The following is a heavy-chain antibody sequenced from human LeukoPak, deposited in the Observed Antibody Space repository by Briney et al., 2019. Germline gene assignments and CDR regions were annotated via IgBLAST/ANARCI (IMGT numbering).Heavy chain of an antibody. V-gene: IGHV5-51*01. CDR1: GYSFTSYW. CDR3: ARRAKAYCGGDCSLASDY. J-gene: IGHJ4*02. CDR2: IYPGDSDT. Sequence: GESLKISCKGSGYSFTSYWIAWVRQMPGKGLEWMGIIYPGDSDTRYSPSFQGQVTISADNSISTAYLQWSSLKASDTAMYYCARRAKAYCGGDCSLASDYWGQGTLVTVSS. D-gene: IGHD2-21*02.